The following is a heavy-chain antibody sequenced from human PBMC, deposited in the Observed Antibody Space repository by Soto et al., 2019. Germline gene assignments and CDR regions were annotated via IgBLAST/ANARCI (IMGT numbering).Heavy chain of an antibody. CDR2: IYYSGST. V-gene: IGHV4-31*03. CDR1: GGSISSGGYY. J-gene: IGHJ4*02. D-gene: IGHD6-13*01. Sequence: PSETLSLTCTVSGGSISSGGYYWSWIRQHPGKGLGWIGYIYYSGSTYYNPSLKSRVTISVDTSKNQFSLKLSSVTAADTAVYYCARTEQQLVAGGFDYWGQGTLVTVSS. CDR3: ARTEQQLVAGGFDY.